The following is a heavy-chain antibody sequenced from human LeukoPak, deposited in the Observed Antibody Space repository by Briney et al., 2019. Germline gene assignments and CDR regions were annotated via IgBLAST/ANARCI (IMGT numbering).Heavy chain of an antibody. J-gene: IGHJ4*02. CDR3: AAFYYDPAY. D-gene: IGHD3-22*01. V-gene: IGHV3-74*01. CDR2: ISGDGRST. Sequence: PGGSLRLSCAASGFIFRTYWMHWVRQAPGKGLVWVSRISGDGRSTSYADLVKGRFTISRDNAKNTLYLQIHSLRAEDTAVYYCAAFYYDPAYWGQGTLVTVSS. CDR1: GFIFRTYW.